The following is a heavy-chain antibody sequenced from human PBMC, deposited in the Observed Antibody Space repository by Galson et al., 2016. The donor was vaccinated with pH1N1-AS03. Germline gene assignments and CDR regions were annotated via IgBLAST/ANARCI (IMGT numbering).Heavy chain of an antibody. V-gene: IGHV1-46*01. Sequence: SVKVSCKASGGKFSSYAISWVRQAPGQGREWMGIINPSDGNTNYAQRFQVRVTMTRDTSTSTVYMELSSLRSDDTAVYYCARVSAGLTGYYYAMDVWGQGTTVTVSS. J-gene: IGHJ6*02. CDR1: GGKFSSYA. CDR2: INPSDGNT. D-gene: IGHD4/OR15-4a*01. CDR3: ARVSAGLTGYYYAMDV.